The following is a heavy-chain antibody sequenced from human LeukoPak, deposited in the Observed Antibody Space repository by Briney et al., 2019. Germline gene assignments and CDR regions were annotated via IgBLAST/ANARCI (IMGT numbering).Heavy chain of an antibody. CDR2: MNPNSGNT. CDR1: GYTFTSYD. V-gene: IGHV1-8*03. Sequence: ASVKVSCKASGYTFTSYDINWVRQATGQGLEWMGWMNPNSGNTGYAQKFQGRVTITRNTSISTAYMELSSLRSEDTAMYYCARGPDIVVVPAANNWFDPWGQGTLVTVSS. CDR3: ARGPDIVVVPAANNWFDP. D-gene: IGHD2-2*01. J-gene: IGHJ5*02.